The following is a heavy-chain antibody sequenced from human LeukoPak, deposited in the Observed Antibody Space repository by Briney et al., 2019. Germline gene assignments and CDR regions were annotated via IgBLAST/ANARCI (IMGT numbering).Heavy chain of an antibody. CDR1: GGSFSGYY. J-gene: IGHJ5*02. V-gene: IGHV4-34*01. D-gene: IGHD4-11*01. CDR2: INHSGST. Sequence: SSETLSLTCAVYGGSFSGYYWSWIRQPPGKGLEWIEEINHSGSTDYNPSLKSRVTISVDTSKNQFSLKLSSVTAADTAVYYCARGLHYSNYRWFDPWGQGTLVTVSS. CDR3: ARGLHYSNYRWFDP.